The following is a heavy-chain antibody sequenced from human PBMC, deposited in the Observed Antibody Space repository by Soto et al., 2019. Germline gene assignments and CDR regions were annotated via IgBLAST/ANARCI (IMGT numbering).Heavy chain of an antibody. Sequence: GGSLRLSCAASGFTFSSYAMNWVRQAPGKGLEWVSAISGSGGSTYYADSVKGRFTISRDNSKNTLYLQMNSLRAEDTAVYYCARDSRPYADTAMVMEPHDYWGQGTLVTVSS. CDR3: ARDSRPYADTAMVMEPHDY. CDR1: GFTFSSYA. CDR2: ISGSGGST. J-gene: IGHJ4*02. V-gene: IGHV3-23*01. D-gene: IGHD5-18*01.